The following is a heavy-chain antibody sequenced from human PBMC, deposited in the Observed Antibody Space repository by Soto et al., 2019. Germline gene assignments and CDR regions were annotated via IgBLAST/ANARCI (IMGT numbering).Heavy chain of an antibody. Sequence: VGSLRLSCAGSGFTFRSYAMSWVRQAPGKGLEWVSAISGGGSTYYADSVKGRFTISRDNSRNTLFLQMNSLRAEDTALYYCAKDSPCISGNCYPRDYGMDVWGQGTTVTVSS. CDR3: AKDSPCISGNCYPRDYGMDV. V-gene: IGHV3-23*01. D-gene: IGHD2-15*01. CDR2: ISGGGST. J-gene: IGHJ6*02. CDR1: GFTFRSYA.